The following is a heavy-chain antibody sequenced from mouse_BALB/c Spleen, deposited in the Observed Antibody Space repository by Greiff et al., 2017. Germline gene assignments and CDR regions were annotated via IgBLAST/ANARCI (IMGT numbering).Heavy chain of an antibody. Sequence: QVHVKHPGAELVKPGASVNLSCKASGYTFTSYWMHWVKQRPGQGLEWIGEINPSNGRTNYNEKFKSKATLTVDKSSSTAYMQLSSLTSEDSAVYYCARGTTVVASFDYWGQGTTLTVSS. J-gene: IGHJ2*01. CDR3: ARGTTVVASFDY. V-gene: IGHV1S81*02. CDR2: INPSNGRT. D-gene: IGHD1-1*01. CDR1: GYTFTSYW.